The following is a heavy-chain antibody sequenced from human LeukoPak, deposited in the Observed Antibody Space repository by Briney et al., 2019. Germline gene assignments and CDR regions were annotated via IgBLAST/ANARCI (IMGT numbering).Heavy chain of an antibody. V-gene: IGHV3-21*04. Sequence: GGSLRLSCAASGFTFNTYSMNWARQAPGKGLEWVSSIDSSSGYMFYADSVKGRFIISRDNAKNSLYLQMNSLRAEDTAVYFCAKDYRLGQWIQLWLGLFDYWGQGTLVTVSS. J-gene: IGHJ4*02. D-gene: IGHD5-18*01. CDR1: GFTFNTYS. CDR3: AKDYRLGQWIQLWLGLFDY. CDR2: IDSSSGYM.